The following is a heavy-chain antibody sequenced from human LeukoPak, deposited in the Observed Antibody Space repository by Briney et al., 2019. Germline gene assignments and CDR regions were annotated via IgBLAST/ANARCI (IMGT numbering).Heavy chain of an antibody. D-gene: IGHD4-17*01. V-gene: IGHV1-69*13. Sequence: ASVKVSCKASGGTFRSYAITWVRQPPGKGLEWMGGIIPMINTPKYAQKFQGRVSITADESTSTGYMEVSSLRSEDTAVYYCAIFQGTYGDNENDYWGQGTLVTVSS. J-gene: IGHJ4*02. CDR3: AIFQGTYGDNENDY. CDR2: IIPMINTP. CDR1: GGTFRSYA.